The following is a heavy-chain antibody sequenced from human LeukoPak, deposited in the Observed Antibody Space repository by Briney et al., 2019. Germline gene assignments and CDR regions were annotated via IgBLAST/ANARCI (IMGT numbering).Heavy chain of an antibody. CDR3: ARRDGYSYGYGNWFDP. J-gene: IGHJ5*02. CDR1: GGSFSGYY. V-gene: IGHV4-34*01. CDR2: INHSGST. Sequence: PSETLSLTCAVYGGSFSGYYWSWIRQPPGKGLEWIGEINHSGSTNYNPSLKSRVTISVDTSKNQFSLKLSSVTAADTAVYYCARRDGYSYGYGNWFDPWGQGTLVTVSS. D-gene: IGHD5-18*01.